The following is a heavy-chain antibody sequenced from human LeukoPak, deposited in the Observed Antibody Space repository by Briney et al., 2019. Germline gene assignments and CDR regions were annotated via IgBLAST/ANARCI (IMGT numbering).Heavy chain of an antibody. CDR2: LSYDGSNK. CDR1: GFTFSSYA. Sequence: GGSLRLSCAASGFTFSSYAMHWVRQAPGKGLEWVAGLSYDGSNKYYADSVKGRFTISRDNSKNTLYLQMNSLRAEDTAVYYCARDGPHYYYGSGLNWYFDLWGRGTLVTVSS. D-gene: IGHD3-10*01. CDR3: ARDGPHYYYGSGLNWYFDL. V-gene: IGHV3-30-3*01. J-gene: IGHJ2*01.